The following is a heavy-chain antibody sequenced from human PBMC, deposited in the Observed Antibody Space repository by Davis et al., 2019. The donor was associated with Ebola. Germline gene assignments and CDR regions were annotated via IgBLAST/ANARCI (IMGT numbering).Heavy chain of an antibody. Sequence: ASVKVSCKASGYTFTGYYIHWVRQAPGQGLEWMGRISPNSGGTNYAQKFQGRVTMTRDTSISTAYMELSRLTSDDTAVYYCARGLYGWYYFDYWGQGTLVTVSS. CDR2: ISPNSGGT. D-gene: IGHD6-19*01. J-gene: IGHJ4*02. CDR3: ARGLYGWYYFDY. V-gene: IGHV1-2*06. CDR1: GYTFTGYY.